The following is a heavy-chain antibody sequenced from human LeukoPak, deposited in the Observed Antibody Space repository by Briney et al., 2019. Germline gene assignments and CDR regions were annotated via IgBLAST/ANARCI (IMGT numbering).Heavy chain of an antibody. D-gene: IGHD1-26*01. CDR3: ARAFSGGSYHDY. Sequence: SETLSLTCTVSGGSTSSYYWSWIRQPPGKGLEWIGYIYYSGSTNYNPSLKSRVTISVDTSKNQFSLKLSSVTAADTAVYYCARAFSGGSYHDYWGQGTLVTVPS. CDR1: GGSTSSYY. J-gene: IGHJ4*02. CDR2: IYYSGST. V-gene: IGHV4-59*01.